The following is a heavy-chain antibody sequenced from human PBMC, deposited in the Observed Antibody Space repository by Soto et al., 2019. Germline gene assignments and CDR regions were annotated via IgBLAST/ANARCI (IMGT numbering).Heavy chain of an antibody. V-gene: IGHV1-69*01. J-gene: IGHJ3*02. CDR1: GGTFSSYA. CDR3: ARDRRYYYDSSGSDAFDI. D-gene: IGHD3-22*01. Sequence: QVQLVQSGAEVKKPGSSVKVSCKASGGTFSSYAISWVRQAPGQGLEWMGGIIPIFGTANYAQKFQGRVTITADESTRTANMELSSLRSEDTAVYYCARDRRYYYDSSGSDAFDIWGQGTMVTVSS. CDR2: IIPIFGTA.